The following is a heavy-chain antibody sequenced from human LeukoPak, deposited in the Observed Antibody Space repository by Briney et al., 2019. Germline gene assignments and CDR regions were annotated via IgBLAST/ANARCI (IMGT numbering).Heavy chain of an antibody. J-gene: IGHJ4*02. CDR2: IYTSGST. CDR1: GGSISSGSYY. Sequence: SETLSLTCTVSGGSISSGSYYWSWIRQPAGKGLEWIGRIYTSGSTNYNPSLKSRVTISVDTSKNQFSLKLSSVTAADTAVYYCARRIAAAVSPPFDYWGQGTLVTVSS. D-gene: IGHD6-13*01. V-gene: IGHV4-61*02. CDR3: ARRIAAAVSPPFDY.